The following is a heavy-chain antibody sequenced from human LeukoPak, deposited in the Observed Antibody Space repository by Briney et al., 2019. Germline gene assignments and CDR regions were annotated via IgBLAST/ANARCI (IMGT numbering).Heavy chain of an antibody. J-gene: IGHJ5*02. D-gene: IGHD5-18*01. CDR3: TRHVGYSYGDYLHGWFDP. V-gene: IGHV3-49*03. Sequence: PGGSLRLSCTASRFTFGDYAMSWFRQAPGKGLEWVGFIRSKAYGGTTEYAASVKGRFTISRDDSKSIAYLQMNSLKTEDTAVYYCTRHVGYSYGDYLHGWFDPWGQGTLVTVSS. CDR1: RFTFGDYA. CDR2: IRSKAYGGTT.